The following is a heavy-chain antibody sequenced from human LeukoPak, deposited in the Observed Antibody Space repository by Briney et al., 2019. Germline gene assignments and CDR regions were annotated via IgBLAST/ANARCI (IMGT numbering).Heavy chain of an antibody. D-gene: IGHD5-12*01. CDR2: IYHSGST. J-gene: IGHJ4*02. V-gene: IGHV4-59*01. CDR3: ARDGYSGNDGL. CDR1: GGSISSYY. Sequence: PSETLSLTCTVSGGSISSYYWSWIRQHPGKGLEWIGYIYHSGSTKYNPSLKSRVTISVDTSKNQFSLKMSSVTAADTAVYYCARDGYSGNDGLWGQGTLVTVSS.